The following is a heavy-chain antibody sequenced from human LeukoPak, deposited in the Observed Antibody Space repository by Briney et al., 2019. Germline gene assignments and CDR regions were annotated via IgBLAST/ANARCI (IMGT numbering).Heavy chain of an antibody. CDR1: GGSISSGDYY. D-gene: IGHD3-22*01. CDR3: AKQWLRNAFDI. V-gene: IGHV4-30-4*08. Sequence: SETLSLTCTVSGGSISSGDYYWSWIRQPPGKGLEWIGYIYYSGSTYYNPSLKSRVTISVDTSKNQSSLKLSSVTAADKAVYYCAKQWLRNAFDIWGQGTMVTVSS. CDR2: IYYSGST. J-gene: IGHJ3*02.